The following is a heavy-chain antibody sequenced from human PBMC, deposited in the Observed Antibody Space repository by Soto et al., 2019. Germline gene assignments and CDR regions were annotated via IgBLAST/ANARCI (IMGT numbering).Heavy chain of an antibody. J-gene: IGHJ5*02. CDR2: ISYDGSDK. Sequence: GGSLRLSCAASRFTISGHAMHWVRQAPGKGLEWLAVISYDGSDKFYGDSVKGRFTISRDNSKNTLFLQVSSLISDDTAVYFCAADRRPTDHHNWVDPWGQGTLVTVSS. CDR1: RFTISGHA. D-gene: IGHD1-1*01. V-gene: IGHV3-30*03. CDR3: AADRRPTDHHNWVDP.